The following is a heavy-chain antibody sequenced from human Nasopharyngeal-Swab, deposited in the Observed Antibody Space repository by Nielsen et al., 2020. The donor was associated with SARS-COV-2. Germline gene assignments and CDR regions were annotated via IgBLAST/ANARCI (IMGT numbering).Heavy chain of an antibody. CDR3: ARDRRTSRVGATPHFDY. V-gene: IGHV1-18*01. J-gene: IGHJ4*02. CDR2: ISAYNGNT. Sequence: ASVKVSCKASGYTFTSYGISWVRQAPGQGLEWMGWISAYNGNTNYAQKLQGRVTMTTDTSTSTAYMELRSLRSDDTAVYYCARDRRTSRVGATPHFDYWGQGTLVTVSS. CDR1: GYTFTSYG. D-gene: IGHD1-26*01.